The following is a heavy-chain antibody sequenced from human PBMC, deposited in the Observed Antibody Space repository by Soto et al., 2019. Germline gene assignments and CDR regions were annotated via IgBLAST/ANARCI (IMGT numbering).Heavy chain of an antibody. J-gene: IGHJ3*02. CDR2: ISSSSSYI. Sequence: PGGSLRLSCAASGFTFATYTMSWVRQTPGKGLEWVSSISSSSSYIYYADSVKGRFTISRDNAKNSLYLQMNSLRAEDTAVYYCAREEDIVVVVAAFDIWGQGTMVTVSS. V-gene: IGHV3-21*01. CDR3: AREEDIVVVVAAFDI. CDR1: GFTFATYT. D-gene: IGHD2-15*01.